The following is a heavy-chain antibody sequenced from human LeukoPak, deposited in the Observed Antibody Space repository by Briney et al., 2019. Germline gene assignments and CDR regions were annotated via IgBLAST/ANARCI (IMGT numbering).Heavy chain of an antibody. CDR1: GGSISSYC. V-gene: IGHV4-59*01. J-gene: IGHJ3*02. CDR3: ARDRDPRDDAFDI. D-gene: IGHD3-10*01. CDR2: IYYSGST. Sequence: SETLSLTCTVSGGSISSYCWSWIRQPPGKGLEWIGYIYYSGSTNYNPSLKSRVTISVDTSKNQFSLKLSSVTAADTAVYYCARDRDPRDDAFDIWGQGTMVTVSS.